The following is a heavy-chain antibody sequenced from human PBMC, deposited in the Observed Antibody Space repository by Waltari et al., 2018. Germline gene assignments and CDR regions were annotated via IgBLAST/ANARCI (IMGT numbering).Heavy chain of an antibody. CDR2: INHSGST. J-gene: IGHJ5*02. Sequence: QVQLQQWGAGLLKPSETLSLTCAVYGGSFSGYYWSWSRQPPRKGLEWIGEINHSGSTNYNPSLKSRVTISVDTSKNQFSLKLSSVTAADTAVYYCARKAQARITIFGVVTFNWFDPWGQGTLVTVSS. V-gene: IGHV4-34*01. CDR3: ARKAQARITIFGVVTFNWFDP. D-gene: IGHD3-3*01. CDR1: GGSFSGYY.